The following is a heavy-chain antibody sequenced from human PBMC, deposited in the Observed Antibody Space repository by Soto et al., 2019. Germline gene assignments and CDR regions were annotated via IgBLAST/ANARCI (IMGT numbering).Heavy chain of an antibody. CDR3: ASLSDKGGY. J-gene: IGHJ4*02. CDR2: IKSDGSRT. D-gene: IGHD1-26*01. CDR1: GFTFSDYW. V-gene: IGHV3-74*01. Sequence: PGGSVRLSCVGSGFTFSDYWNDWVRQVPGKGLAWVSRIKSDGSRTVYADSVRGRFTISRDNAKNTMYLQMNSLRAEDTAVYYCASLSDKGGYWGQGTQVTVSS.